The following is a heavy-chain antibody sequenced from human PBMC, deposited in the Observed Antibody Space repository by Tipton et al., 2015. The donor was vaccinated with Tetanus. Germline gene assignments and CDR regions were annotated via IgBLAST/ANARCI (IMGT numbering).Heavy chain of an antibody. CDR3: VRDGGSSGWLAY. CDR2: MYSGGDT. D-gene: IGHD6-19*01. V-gene: IGHV3-53*01. J-gene: IGHJ4*02. CDR1: NGSISSGGYY. Sequence: SLRLSCSVSNGSISSGGYYWSWIRQAPGKGLEWVSVMYSGGDTYYVDSVKGRFSISRDNAKNTLYLQMNSLRVEDTAVYYCVRDGGSSGWLAYWGQGTLVTVSS.